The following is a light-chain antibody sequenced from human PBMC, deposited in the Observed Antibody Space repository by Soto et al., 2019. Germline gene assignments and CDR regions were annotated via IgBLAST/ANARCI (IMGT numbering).Light chain of an antibody. CDR1: QSVSSY. Sequence: EVVLTQSPATLSLSPGESATLSCRASQSVSSYLAWYQQKPGQGPRLLIYDASNRATGVSARFSGSGSGTDFTLTISSLETEDFAVYYCHQRSSWPRGSFGQGTKVDNK. CDR2: DAS. J-gene: IGKJ1*01. CDR3: HQRSSWPRGS. V-gene: IGKV3-11*01.